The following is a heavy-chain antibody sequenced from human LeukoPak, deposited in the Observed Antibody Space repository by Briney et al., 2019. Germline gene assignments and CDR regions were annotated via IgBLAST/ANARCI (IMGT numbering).Heavy chain of an antibody. CDR2: INPSGGST. Sequence: GASVKVSCKASGYTFTSYYMHWVRQAPGQGLEWMGIINPSGGSTSYAQKFQGRVTMTRDTSTSTVYMELSSLRSEDTAVYYCARDFWSGYAYNWFDPWGQGTLVTVSS. V-gene: IGHV1-46*01. D-gene: IGHD3-3*01. CDR1: GYTFTSYY. J-gene: IGHJ5*02. CDR3: ARDFWSGYAYNWFDP.